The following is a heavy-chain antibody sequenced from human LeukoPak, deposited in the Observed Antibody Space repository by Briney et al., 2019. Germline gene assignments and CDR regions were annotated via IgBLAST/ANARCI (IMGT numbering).Heavy chain of an antibody. CDR2: ISGSGGST. CDR1: GFTFSSYA. V-gene: IGHV3-23*01. J-gene: IGHJ4*02. D-gene: IGHD4-17*01. CDR3: AKDFGGYGDYFDY. Sequence: PGGSLRLSCAASGFTFSSYAMSWVRQAPGKGLEWVSAISGSGGSTYYAVSVKGRFTISGDSSKNTLYLQMYSLRAEDTAVYYCAKDFGGYGDYFDYWGQGTLVTVSS.